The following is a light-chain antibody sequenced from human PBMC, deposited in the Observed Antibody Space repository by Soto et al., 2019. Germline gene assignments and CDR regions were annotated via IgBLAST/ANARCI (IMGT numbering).Light chain of an antibody. CDR3: QQYNDWPRT. V-gene: IGKV3-15*01. CDR2: GAS. CDR1: QSVSNN. Sequence: EIVMTQSPATLSVSPGERATLSCRASQSVSNNLAWYQQTPGQAPRLLIYGASTRATGIPARFSGSGSGTDFTLTISSLQTEDFAVYYCQQYNDWPRTFGQGTKVQI. J-gene: IGKJ1*01.